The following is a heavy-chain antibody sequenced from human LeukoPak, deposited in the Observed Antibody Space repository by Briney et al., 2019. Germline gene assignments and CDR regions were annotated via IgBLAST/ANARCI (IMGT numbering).Heavy chain of an antibody. CDR3: ARDRPNYYGTNGHYYRRDGDY. D-gene: IGHD3-22*01. Sequence: GGSLRLSCASSGFTFSSYAMSWVRQTPGKGLEWVSSITSSGESTYYADSVKDQFTISRDNSKNTLYLQMNNLRDEDTAVYYCARDRPNYYGTNGHYYRRDGDYWGLGTLVTVSS. V-gene: IGHV3-23*01. J-gene: IGHJ4*02. CDR2: ITSSGEST. CDR1: GFTFSSYA.